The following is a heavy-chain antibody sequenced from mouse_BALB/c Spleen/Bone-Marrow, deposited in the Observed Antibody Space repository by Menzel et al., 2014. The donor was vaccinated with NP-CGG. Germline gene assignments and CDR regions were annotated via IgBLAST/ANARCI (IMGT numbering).Heavy chain of an antibody. CDR3: ARGRTTVVSDY. CDR2: IEPSDSYT. J-gene: IGHJ2*02. V-gene: IGHV1-69*02. D-gene: IGHD1-1*01. CDR1: GYTFTNYW. Sequence: VQRVESGAEVVKPGASVKVSCKASGYTFTNYWMQWVKQRPGQGLEWIGEIEPSDSYTNYNQDFKGKATSTVDKSSSTAYMQLSSLTSEDSAVYYCARGRTTVVSDYWGQGTSLTVSS.